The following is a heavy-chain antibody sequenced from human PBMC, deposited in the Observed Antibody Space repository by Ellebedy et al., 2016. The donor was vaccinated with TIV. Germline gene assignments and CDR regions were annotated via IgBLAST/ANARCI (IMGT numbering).Heavy chain of an antibody. Sequence: SGPTLVXPTETLTLTCTVSGFSLRNARMGVSWIRQPPGKALEWLADIFSNDEKSYRTSLKSRLTISKDTSKSQVVLTMTNLDPVDTATYYCARMRGYSGDDHTGAFDIWGQGTMVTVSS. CDR3: ARMRGYSGDDHTGAFDI. J-gene: IGHJ3*02. V-gene: IGHV2-26*01. D-gene: IGHD5-12*01. CDR1: GFSLRNARMG. CDR2: IFSNDEK.